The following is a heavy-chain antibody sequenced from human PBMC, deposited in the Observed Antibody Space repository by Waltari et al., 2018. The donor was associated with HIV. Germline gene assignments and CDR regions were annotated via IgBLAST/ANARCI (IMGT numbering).Heavy chain of an antibody. CDR2: IYRGGST. CDR1: GLTVSSHY. J-gene: IGHJ4*02. CDR3: ARDRGDSFFPY. Sequence: EVQLVQSGGGLLKPGGSLRLSCAASGLTVSSHYMRWVRPGPVRMREGVSVIYRGGSTFYADSVQGRFTISRDNAKNTLFLQLSSLRAEDTAVYYCARDRGDSFFPYWGQGTLVTVSS. D-gene: IGHD5-18*01. V-gene: IGHV3-53*01.